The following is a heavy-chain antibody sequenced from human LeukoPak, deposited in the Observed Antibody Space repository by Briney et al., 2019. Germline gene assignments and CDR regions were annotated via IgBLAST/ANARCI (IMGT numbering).Heavy chain of an antibody. CDR2: IHYNSKA. CDR1: SGSISGLY. Sequence: SENLSLTCSVSSGSISGLYWTWVGQRPGEGLKWIAHIHYNSKADYNPSLRSRITISVDTSKNQMSLQVTSVTAADTAVYYCARFGVDYDMDVWGQGTTVTVS. CDR3: ARFGVDYDMDV. D-gene: IGHD3-16*01. V-gene: IGHV4-59*11. J-gene: IGHJ6*02.